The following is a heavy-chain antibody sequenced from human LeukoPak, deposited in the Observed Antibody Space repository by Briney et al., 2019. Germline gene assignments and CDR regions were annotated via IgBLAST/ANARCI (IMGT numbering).Heavy chain of an antibody. Sequence: GGSLRLSCAASGFTFSSYAMSWVRQAPGKGLEWVSAISGSGGSTYYADSVKGRFTISRENAKNSLYLQMDSLRVGDTAVYYCARGLRSGYYWSLDSWGQGTLVTVSS. CDR1: GFTFSSYA. CDR2: ISGSGGST. V-gene: IGHV3-23*01. D-gene: IGHD3-22*01. CDR3: ARGLRSGYYWSLDS. J-gene: IGHJ4*02.